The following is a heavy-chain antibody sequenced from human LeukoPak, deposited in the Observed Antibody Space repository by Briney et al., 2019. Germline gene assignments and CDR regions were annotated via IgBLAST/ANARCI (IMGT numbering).Heavy chain of an antibody. CDR3: ARMGADYDFWSGYLSYYYMDV. Sequence: PSETLSLTCTVSGGSISSYYWSWIRQPPGKGLEGIGYIYYSGSTNYNPSLKSRVTISVDTSKNQSSLKLSSVTAADTAVYYCARMGADYDFWSGYLSYYYMDVWGKGTTVTVSS. CDR2: IYYSGST. CDR1: GGSISSYY. V-gene: IGHV4-59*01. J-gene: IGHJ6*03. D-gene: IGHD3-3*01.